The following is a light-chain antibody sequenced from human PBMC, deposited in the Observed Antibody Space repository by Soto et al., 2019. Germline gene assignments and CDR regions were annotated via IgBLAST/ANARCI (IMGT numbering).Light chain of an antibody. Sequence: DIQMTQSPSTLSASVGDRGTITCRASQSISSWLAWYQQKPGKAPKLLIYDASSLESGVPSRFSGSGSGTEFTLTISSLQPDDFATYYCHQYNSYSQTFGQGTKVEIK. J-gene: IGKJ1*01. CDR3: HQYNSYSQT. V-gene: IGKV1-5*01. CDR2: DAS. CDR1: QSISSW.